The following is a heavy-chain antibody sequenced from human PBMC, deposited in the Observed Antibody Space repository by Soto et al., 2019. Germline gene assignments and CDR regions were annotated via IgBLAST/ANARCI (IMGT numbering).Heavy chain of an antibody. CDR1: GFTFSSYA. CDR2: ISGSGGST. J-gene: IGHJ4*02. Sequence: GGSLRLSCAASGFTFSSYAMSWVRQAPGKGLEWVSGISGSGGSTNYADSVKGRFTISRDNFKNTLYLQMKSLRAEDTAVYYCATSNRALVVAGFDYWGQGTLVTVSS. D-gene: IGHD6-19*01. CDR3: ATSNRALVVAGFDY. V-gene: IGHV3-23*01.